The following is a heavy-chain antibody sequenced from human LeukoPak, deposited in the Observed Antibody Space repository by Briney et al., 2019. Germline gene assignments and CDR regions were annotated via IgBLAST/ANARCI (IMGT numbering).Heavy chain of an antibody. CDR2: ISSSGSTI. Sequence: GGSLRLSCAASGFTFSSYEMNWVRQAPGKGLEWVSYISSSGSTIYYADSVKGRFTISRDNAKNSLYLQMNSLRAEDTALYYCARGGLTIFGVINYMDVWGKGTTVTVSS. D-gene: IGHD3-3*01. V-gene: IGHV3-48*03. CDR3: ARGGLTIFGVINYMDV. J-gene: IGHJ6*03. CDR1: GFTFSSYE.